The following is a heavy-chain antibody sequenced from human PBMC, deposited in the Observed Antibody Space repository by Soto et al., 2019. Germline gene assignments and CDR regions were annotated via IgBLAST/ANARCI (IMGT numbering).Heavy chain of an antibody. CDR2: ISADNGNT. J-gene: IGHJ4*02. CDR3: ARGGTTIDY. D-gene: IGHD4-17*01. V-gene: IGHV1-18*01. CDR1: GYTFTTFG. Sequence: QVQLVQSGAEVKKPGASVKVSCKASGYTFTTFGISWVRPAPGQGVEWMGWISADNGNTRYTQNFQGRVTRTTDTPTTTEAMELGSMRSDATAVYYCARGGTTIDYCGQGTLVTVSS.